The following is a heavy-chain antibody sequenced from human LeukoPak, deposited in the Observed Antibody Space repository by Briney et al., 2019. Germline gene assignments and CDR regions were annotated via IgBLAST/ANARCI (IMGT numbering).Heavy chain of an antibody. Sequence: SVKVSCKASGGTFSSYAFSWVRQAPGQGLEWMGGIIPIVGTTNYAQMFQGRVTITADESTSTAYMELSSLRSEDTAVYYCARTWIQLFTPDFDLWGQGTLVTVSS. J-gene: IGHJ4*02. CDR3: ARTWIQLFTPDFDL. D-gene: IGHD5-18*01. CDR2: IIPIVGTT. CDR1: GGTFSSYA. V-gene: IGHV1-69*13.